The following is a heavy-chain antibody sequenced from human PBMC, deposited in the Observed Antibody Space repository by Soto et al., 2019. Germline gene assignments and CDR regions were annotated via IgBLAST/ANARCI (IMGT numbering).Heavy chain of an antibody. D-gene: IGHD2-15*01. CDR1: GGSISSYY. J-gene: IGHJ4*02. CDR3: AREGGYCSGGSCPASESGFDY. V-gene: IGHV4-59*01. CDR2: IYYSGST. Sequence: SETLSLTCTVSGGSISSYYWSWIRQPPGKGLEWIGYIYYSGSTNYNPSLKSRVTISVDTSKNQFSLKLSSVTAADTAVYYCAREGGYCSGGSCPASESGFDYWGQGTLVTVSS.